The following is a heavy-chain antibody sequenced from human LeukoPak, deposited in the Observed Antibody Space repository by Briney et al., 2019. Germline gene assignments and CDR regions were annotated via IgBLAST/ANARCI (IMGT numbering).Heavy chain of an antibody. D-gene: IGHD2-2*01. J-gene: IGHJ4*02. CDR3: ARGPRWEYQLPYYFDY. V-gene: IGHV1-69*05. Sequence: ASVKVSCKASGYTFSTYDINWVRQAPGQGLEWMGGIIPIFGTANYAQKFQGRVTITTDESTSTAYMELSSLRSEDTAVYYCARGPRWEYQLPYYFDYWGQGTLVTVSS. CDR2: IIPIFGTA. CDR1: GYTFSTYD.